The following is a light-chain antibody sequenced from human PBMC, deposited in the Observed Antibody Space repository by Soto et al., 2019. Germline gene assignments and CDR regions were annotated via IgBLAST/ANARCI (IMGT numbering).Light chain of an antibody. CDR1: QSVYSN. CDR2: GAS. CDR3: QQYQSWPLT. V-gene: IGKV3-15*01. Sequence: ETVMTQSPATLSVSPGERATLSCRASQSVYSNLAWYQQKPGQAPRLLIYGASTRATVLPARFSGSGSGTEFTLTISSLQSEDFAVYYCQQYQSWPLTFGGGTKVEI. J-gene: IGKJ4*01.